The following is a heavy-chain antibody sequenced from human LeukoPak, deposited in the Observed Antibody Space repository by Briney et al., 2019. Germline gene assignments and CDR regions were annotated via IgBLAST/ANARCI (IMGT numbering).Heavy chain of an antibody. J-gene: IGHJ6*02. V-gene: IGHV3-30*18. Sequence: GGSLRLSCAASGLTFSNYGMHWVRQAPGKGLEWVAIISNDGSNKYYADSVKGRFTISRDNSKNTLYLQMNSLRAEDTAVYYCTKYSSSSNYYYGLDVWGQGTTVTVSS. CDR3: TKYSSSSNYYYGLDV. CDR1: GLTFSNYG. CDR2: ISNDGSNK. D-gene: IGHD6-13*01.